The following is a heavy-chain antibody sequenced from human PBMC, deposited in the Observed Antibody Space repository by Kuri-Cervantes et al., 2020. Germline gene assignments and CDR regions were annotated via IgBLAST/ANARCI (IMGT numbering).Heavy chain of an antibody. V-gene: IGHV1-69*05. CDR1: GGTLSNYA. J-gene: IGHJ5*02. CDR2: IIPIFGTA. D-gene: IGHD3-3*01. Sequence: SVKVSCKASGGTLSNYAISWVRQAPGQGLEWMGGIIPIFGTANYAQKFQGRVTITTDESTSTAYMELSSLRSEDTAVYYCAREWVGHPGPANTIFGVVEGGNWFDPWGQGTLVTVSS. CDR3: AREWVGHPGPANTIFGVVEGGNWFDP.